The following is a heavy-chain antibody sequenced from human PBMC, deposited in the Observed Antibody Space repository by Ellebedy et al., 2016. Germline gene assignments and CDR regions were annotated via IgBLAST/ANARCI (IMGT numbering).Heavy chain of an antibody. D-gene: IGHD1-26*01. CDR2: IDWDGDK. CDR3: ARKALVGAKFDY. CDR1: GFSLTTPKMC. Sequence: SGPTLVKPTQTLTLTCTFSGFSLTTPKMCVGWFRQPPGKALEWLARIDWDGDKYYSTSLKTRLTISTDTSKNQVVLTMTNMDPVDTGMYYCARKALVGAKFDYWGQGTLVTVSS. J-gene: IGHJ4*02. V-gene: IGHV2-70*11.